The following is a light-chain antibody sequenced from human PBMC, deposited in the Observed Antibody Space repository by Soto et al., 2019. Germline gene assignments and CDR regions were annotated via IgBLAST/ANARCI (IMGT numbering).Light chain of an antibody. V-gene: IGKV3-20*01. CDR1: QSVSSSY. Sequence: EIVLTQSPCTLSLSPGERATIPCRASQSVSSSYLAWYQQKPGQAPRLLIYGASSRATGIPDRFSGSGSGTEFTLTISRLEPEDFAVYYCQQYGSSPWTFGQGTKVDI. CDR3: QQYGSSPWT. CDR2: GAS. J-gene: IGKJ1*01.